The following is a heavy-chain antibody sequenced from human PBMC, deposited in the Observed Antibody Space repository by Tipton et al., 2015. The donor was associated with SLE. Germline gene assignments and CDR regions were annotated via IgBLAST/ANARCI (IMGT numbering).Heavy chain of an antibody. Sequence: TLSLTCAVYGGSFSGYYWSWIRQPPGKGLEWIGEINHSGSTNYNPSLKSRVTISVDTSKNQFSLKLSSVTAADTAVYYCAREKVRSLRSGWSYWYFDLWGRGTLVTVSS. CDR2: INHSGST. V-gene: IGHV4-34*09. CDR3: AREKVRSLRSGWSYWYFDL. CDR1: GGSFSGYY. D-gene: IGHD6-19*01. J-gene: IGHJ2*01.